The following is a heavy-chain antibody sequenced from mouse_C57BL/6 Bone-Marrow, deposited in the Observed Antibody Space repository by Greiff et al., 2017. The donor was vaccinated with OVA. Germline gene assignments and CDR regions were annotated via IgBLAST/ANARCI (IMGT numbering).Heavy chain of an antibody. CDR3: ARGTVAPAMDY. D-gene: IGHD1-1*01. J-gene: IGHJ4*01. CDR1: GYSITSGYY. Sequence: ESGPGLVKPSQSLSLTCSVTGYSITSGYYWNWIRQFPGNKLEWMGYISYDGSNNYNPSLKNRISITRDTSKNQFFLKLNSVTTEDTATYYCARGTVAPAMDYWGQGTSVTVSS. V-gene: IGHV3-6*01. CDR2: ISYDGSN.